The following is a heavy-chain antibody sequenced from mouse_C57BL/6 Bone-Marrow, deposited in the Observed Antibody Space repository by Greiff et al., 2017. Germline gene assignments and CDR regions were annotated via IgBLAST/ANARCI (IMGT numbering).Heavy chain of an antibody. J-gene: IGHJ1*03. Sequence: QVQLQQPGAELVKPGASVKLSCKASGYTFTSYWMHWVKQRPGRGLEWIGRIDPNSGGTKYNEKFKSKATLTVDKPSSTAYMQLSSLTSEDSAVYYCARERINPIYYGYYDSYWYFDVWGTGTTVTVSS. CDR2: IDPNSGGT. CDR3: ARERINPIYYGYYDSYWYFDV. D-gene: IGHD2-1*01. CDR1: GYTFTSYW. V-gene: IGHV1-72*01.